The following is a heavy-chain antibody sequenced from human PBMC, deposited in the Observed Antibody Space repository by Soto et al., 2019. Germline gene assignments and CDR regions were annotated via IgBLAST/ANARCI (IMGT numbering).Heavy chain of an antibody. V-gene: IGHV5-51*01. CDR1: GYKFTAYW. J-gene: IGHJ4*02. CDR3: ARRPQKAYDPIDY. CDR2: IYPGDFDT. Sequence: GESLKISCMTSGYKFTAYWIAWVRQRPGKGLEWMGIIYPGDFDTRYSPSFEGQVTISVDRSTNTAHLHWSSLKASDTAIYYCARRPQKAYDPIDYWGRGTLVTVSS. D-gene: IGHD1-1*01.